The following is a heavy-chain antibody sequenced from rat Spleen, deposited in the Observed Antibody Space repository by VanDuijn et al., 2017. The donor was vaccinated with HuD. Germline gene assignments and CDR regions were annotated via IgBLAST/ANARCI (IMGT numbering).Heavy chain of an antibody. D-gene: IGHD1-5*01. CDR3: TTGGTTLYVMAA. V-gene: IGHV5-20*01. Sequence: EVQLVESGGGLVRPGRSLKLSCAASGFIFSDHYVAWVRQAPMKGLEWVASINYDGSSTFYRDSGKGRFTISRDNAKSTLYVQMDSLRSEDTATYYCTTGGTTLYVMAAWGQGASVTVSS. CDR2: INYDGSST. J-gene: IGHJ4*01. CDR1: GFIFSDHY.